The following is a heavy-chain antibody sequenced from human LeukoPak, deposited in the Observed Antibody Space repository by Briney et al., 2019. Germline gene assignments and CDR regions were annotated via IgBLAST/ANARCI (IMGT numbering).Heavy chain of an antibody. Sequence: GSLRLSCVGSGFTFRSHAMSWVRQAPEKGLEFVSGICENGGTTYYADSVKGRFSISRDNSKNTLYLQMDSLRGEDTAVYYCAKDFRIGYSAHFDYWGQGALVTVSS. CDR2: ICENGGTT. V-gene: IGHV3-23*01. CDR3: AKDFRIGYSAHFDY. J-gene: IGHJ4*02. CDR1: GFTFRSHA. D-gene: IGHD2-21*01.